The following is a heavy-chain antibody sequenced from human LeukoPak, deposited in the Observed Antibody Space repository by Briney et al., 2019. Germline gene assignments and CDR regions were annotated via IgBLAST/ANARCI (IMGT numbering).Heavy chain of an antibody. V-gene: IGHV3-33*01. CDR1: GFTFSSYG. D-gene: IGHD5-12*01. Sequence: GGSLRLSCAASGFTFSSYGMHWVRQAPGKGLEWVAVIWYDGSNKYYADSVKGRFTISRDNSKNTLYLQMNSLRAEDTAVYYCARGLLRYSGYDYGFDYWGRGTLVTVSS. CDR3: ARGLLRYSGYDYGFDY. J-gene: IGHJ4*02. CDR2: IWYDGSNK.